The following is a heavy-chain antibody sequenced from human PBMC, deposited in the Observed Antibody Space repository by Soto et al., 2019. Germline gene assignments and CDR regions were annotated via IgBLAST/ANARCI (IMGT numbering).Heavy chain of an antibody. CDR1: GFTFSSYG. Sequence: QVQLVESGGGVVQPGRSLRLSCAASGFTFSSYGMHWVRQAPGKGLEWVAVIWYDGSNKYYADSVKGRFTISRDNSKNTLYLQMNSLRAEDTAVYYCARDRRFGVLRYGMDVWGQGTTVTVSS. CDR3: ARDRRFGVLRYGMDV. CDR2: IWYDGSNK. J-gene: IGHJ6*02. V-gene: IGHV3-33*01. D-gene: IGHD3-10*01.